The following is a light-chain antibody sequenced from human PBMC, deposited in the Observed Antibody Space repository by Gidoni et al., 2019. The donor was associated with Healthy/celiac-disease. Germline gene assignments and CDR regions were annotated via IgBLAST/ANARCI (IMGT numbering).Light chain of an antibody. CDR3: QQYYSPPLT. V-gene: IGKV4-1*01. CDR1: ERVLYSSNNKNY. J-gene: IGKJ4*01. Sequence: DIVLTQSPDSLAVSLGERATLHCKSSERVLYSSNNKNYLAWYQQKPGQPPQLLIYWASTREAGVPDRFSGSGSGTDFTLTISSLQAEDVAVYYCQQYYSPPLTFGGGTKVEIK. CDR2: WAS.